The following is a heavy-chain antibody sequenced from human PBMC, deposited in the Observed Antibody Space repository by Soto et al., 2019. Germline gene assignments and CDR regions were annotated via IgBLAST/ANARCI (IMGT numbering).Heavy chain of an antibody. D-gene: IGHD1-1*01. V-gene: IGHV3-30*03. CDR3: ATDHNGPFDY. CDR2: ISYDGSNK. CDR1: GFTFSSYG. Sequence: QVQLVESGGGVVQPGRSLRLSCAASGFTFSSYGMHWVRQAPGKGLEWVAVISYDGSNKYYADSVKGRFTISRDNSKNTLYLQMNSLRAEDTAVYYCATDHNGPFDYWGQGTLVTVSS. J-gene: IGHJ4*02.